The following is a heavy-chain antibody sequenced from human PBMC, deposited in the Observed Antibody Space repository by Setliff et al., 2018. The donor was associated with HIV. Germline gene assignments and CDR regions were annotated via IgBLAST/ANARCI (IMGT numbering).Heavy chain of an antibody. D-gene: IGHD2-15*01. J-gene: IGHJ6*03. Sequence: PGESLKISCKGSGYRFASYWIGWVRQMPGKGLEWMGIIYPGDSATRYSPSFQGQVTISADKSISTAYLQWSSLRAPDTAMYYCARHGRGYCSGGSCYSDYYYMDVWGKGTTVTVS. CDR2: IYPGDSAT. CDR1: GYRFASYW. V-gene: IGHV5-51*01. CDR3: ARHGRGYCSGGSCYSDYYYMDV.